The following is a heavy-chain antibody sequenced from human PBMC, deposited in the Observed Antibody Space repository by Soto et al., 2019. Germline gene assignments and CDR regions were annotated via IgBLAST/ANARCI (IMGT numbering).Heavy chain of an antibody. D-gene: IGHD3-22*01. CDR3: AKNPGYYYDSTGYHFDY. V-gene: IGHV3-23*01. Sequence: GGSLRLSCAASGFTFSSYAMSWVRQAPGKGLEWVSAISGSGGSTYYADSVKGRFTISRDNSKNILYLQMNSLRAEDTAVYYCAKNPGYYYDSTGYHFDYWGQGTLVTVSS. CDR1: GFTFSSYA. CDR2: ISGSGGST. J-gene: IGHJ4*02.